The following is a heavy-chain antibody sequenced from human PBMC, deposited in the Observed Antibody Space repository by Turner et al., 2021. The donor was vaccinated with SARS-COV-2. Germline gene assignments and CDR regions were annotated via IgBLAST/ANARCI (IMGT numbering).Heavy chain of an antibody. CDR2: ISSSSSYI. Sequence: EVQLVESGGGMVKPGGSLRLSCPAYGFPFSRNSMNWVRQAPGKGLEWVSSISSSSSYIYFADSVKGRFTISRDNAKNSLYLQMNSLRAEDTAVFYCARARWHYYDSSGYYPDAFDMGPRDNGHRLF. CDR1: GFPFSRNS. D-gene: IGHD3-22*01. J-gene: IGHJ3*02. V-gene: IGHV3-21*01. CDR3: ARARWHYYDSSGYYPDAFD.